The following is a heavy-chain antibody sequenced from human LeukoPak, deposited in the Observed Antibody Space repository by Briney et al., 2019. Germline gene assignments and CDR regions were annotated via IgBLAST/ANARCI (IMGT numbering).Heavy chain of an antibody. V-gene: IGHV3-30*03. CDR3: ASPDPRIAVAGRGMDV. J-gene: IGHJ6*02. CDR2: ISYDGSNK. Sequence: GRSLRLSCAASGFTFSSYGMHWVRQAPGKGLEWVAVISYDGSNKYYADSVKGRFTISRDNSKNTLYLQMNSLRAEDTAVYYCASPDPRIAVAGRGMDVWGQGTTVTVSS. CDR1: GFTFSSYG. D-gene: IGHD6-19*01.